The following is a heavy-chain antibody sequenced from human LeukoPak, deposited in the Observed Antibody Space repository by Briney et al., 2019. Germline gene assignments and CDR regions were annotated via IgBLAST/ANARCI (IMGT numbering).Heavy chain of an antibody. CDR3: ARRGYDSSGYYYAY. D-gene: IGHD3-22*01. CDR2: IYYSGST. Sequence: SETLSPTCIVSGGSISSSSYYWGWIRQPPGKGLEWIGSIYYSGSTYYNPSLKSRVTISVDTSKNQFSLKLSSVTAADTAVYYCARRGYDSSGYYYAYWGQGTLVTVSS. V-gene: IGHV4-39*01. J-gene: IGHJ4*02. CDR1: GGSISSSSYY.